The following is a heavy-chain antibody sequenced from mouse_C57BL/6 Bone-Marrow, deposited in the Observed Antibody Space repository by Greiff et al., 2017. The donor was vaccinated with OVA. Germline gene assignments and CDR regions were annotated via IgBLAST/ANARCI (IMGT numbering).Heavy chain of an antibody. D-gene: IGHD2-2*01. J-gene: IGHJ2*01. CDR1: GYTFTDYY. Sequence: QVQLQQSGAELVRPGASVKLSCKASGYTFTDYYISWVKQRPGQGLEWIARIYPGSGNIFYNEKFKGKGTLTAEKSSSTAYMQLRSLTSDDSAVYVCARSERLRDYFDYWGQGTTLTVSS. CDR3: ARSERLRDYFDY. V-gene: IGHV1-76*01. CDR2: IYPGSGNI.